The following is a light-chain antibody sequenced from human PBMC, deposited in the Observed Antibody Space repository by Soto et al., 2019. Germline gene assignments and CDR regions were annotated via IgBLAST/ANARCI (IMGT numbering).Light chain of an antibody. CDR2: DNN. CDR3: QSYDSSLSVF. CDR1: SSNIGAGYD. Sequence: QSVLTQPPSVSGAPGQRVTISCTGSSSNIGAGYDVHWYQQLPGTAPTLLIYDNNNRPSGVPDRLSGSKSGTSASLAITGLQADDEADYYCQSYDSSLSVFFGGGTKVTVL. J-gene: IGLJ2*01. V-gene: IGLV1-40*01.